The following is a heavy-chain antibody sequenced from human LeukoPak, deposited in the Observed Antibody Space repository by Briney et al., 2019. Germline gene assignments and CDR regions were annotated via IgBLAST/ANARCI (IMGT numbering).Heavy chain of an antibody. V-gene: IGHV1-69*01. Sequence: SVKVSCKASGGTFSSYDINWVRQAPGQGLEWMGGITPMFGTAKYAQKLQGRVTITADESTSTAYMELSSLRSEDTAVYYCARDSSEFRSLIFHWGQGTLVTVSS. J-gene: IGHJ1*01. CDR3: ARDSSEFRSLIFH. D-gene: IGHD3-9*01. CDR1: GGTFSSYD. CDR2: ITPMFGTA.